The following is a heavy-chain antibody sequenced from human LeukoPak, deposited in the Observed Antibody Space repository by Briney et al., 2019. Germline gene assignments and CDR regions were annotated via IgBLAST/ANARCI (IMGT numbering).Heavy chain of an antibody. CDR3: ARDLGKRYCSGGSCYPLGLDY. Sequence: SQTLSLTCAISGDIVSSNSAAWNWIRQSPSRGLEWLGRTYYRSKWYNDYAVSVKSRITINPDTSKNQFSLQLNSVTPEDTAVYYCARDLGKRYCSGGSCYPLGLDYWGQGTLVTVSS. CDR1: GDIVSSNSAA. D-gene: IGHD2-15*01. V-gene: IGHV6-1*01. CDR2: TYYRSKWYN. J-gene: IGHJ4*02.